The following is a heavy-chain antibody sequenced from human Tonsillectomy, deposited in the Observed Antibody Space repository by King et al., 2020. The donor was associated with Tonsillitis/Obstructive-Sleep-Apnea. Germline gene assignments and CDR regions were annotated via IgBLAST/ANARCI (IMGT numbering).Heavy chain of an antibody. D-gene: IGHD1-26*01. V-gene: IGHV3-15*07. CDR2: GKSETHGGTT. CDR1: GFSLSNAW. Sequence: VQLVESGGGLVKPGGSLRLSCAASGFSLSNAWMNWVRQAPGKGLEWVGRGKSETHGGTTDYAAPVKGRFTISRDDSENKIYLQMNSLKTEDTAVYFCTTAPSDFTTGSYSSYYFDYWGQGTLVTVSS. CDR3: TTAPSDFTTGSYSSYYFDY. J-gene: IGHJ4*02.